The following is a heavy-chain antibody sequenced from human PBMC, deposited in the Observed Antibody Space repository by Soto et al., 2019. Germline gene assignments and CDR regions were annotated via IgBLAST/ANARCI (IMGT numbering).Heavy chain of an antibody. CDR3: VPYCSSTSCYSA. CDR1: GFTFSSDG. Sequence: PGGSLRLSCAASGFTFSSDGMHWVRQAPGKGLEWVAVISYDGSNKYYADSVKGRFTISRDNSKNTLYLQMNSLRAEDTAVYYCVPYCSSTSCYSAWGQGTLVTVS. CDR2: ISYDGSNK. V-gene: IGHV3-30*03. J-gene: IGHJ4*02. D-gene: IGHD2-2*02.